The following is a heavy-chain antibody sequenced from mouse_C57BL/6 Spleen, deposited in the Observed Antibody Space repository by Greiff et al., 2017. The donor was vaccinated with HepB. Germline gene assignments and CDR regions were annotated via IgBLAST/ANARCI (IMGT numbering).Heavy chain of an antibody. V-gene: IGHV1-82*01. CDR2: IYPGDGDT. D-gene: IGHD1-1*02. CDR3: ARSGGYYAMDY. J-gene: IGHJ4*01. Sequence: VMLVESGPELVKPGASVKISCKASGYAFSSSWMNWVKQRPGKGLEWIGRIYPGDGDTNYNGKFKGKATLTADKSSSTAYMQLSSLTSEDSAVYFCARSGGYYAMDYWGQGTSVTVSS. CDR1: GYAFSSSW.